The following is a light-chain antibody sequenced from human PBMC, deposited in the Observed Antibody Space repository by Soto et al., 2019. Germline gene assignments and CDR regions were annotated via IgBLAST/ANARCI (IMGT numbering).Light chain of an antibody. V-gene: IGLV2-11*01. CDR3: CSYAGNSLWG. CDR1: SSDVGGSNF. CDR2: DVS. Sequence: QSALTQPRSVSGSPGQSVTISCTGTSSDVGGSNFVSWYQQHAGKAPKLVIYDVSKRPSGVPDRFSGSKSGNAASLTISGLQVEDEADYYCCSYAGNSLWGLGGGTKLPVL. J-gene: IGLJ3*02.